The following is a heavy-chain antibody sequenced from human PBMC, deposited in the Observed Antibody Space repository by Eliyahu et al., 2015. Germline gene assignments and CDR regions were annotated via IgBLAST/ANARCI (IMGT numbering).Heavy chain of an antibody. CDR3: ARDLGAYKRAFDY. CDR2: MYNGGAT. Sequence: EVQLVESGGGLIQPGGSXRLACTVSSSYMSWVRQAPGKGLEWLSVMYNGGATYYADSVKGRFTISRDNSKNTLYLQMNSLRADDTAVYYCARDLGAYKRAFDYWGQGTLVTVSS. J-gene: IGHJ4*02. D-gene: IGHD3-16*01. CDR1: TVSSSY. V-gene: IGHV3-53*01.